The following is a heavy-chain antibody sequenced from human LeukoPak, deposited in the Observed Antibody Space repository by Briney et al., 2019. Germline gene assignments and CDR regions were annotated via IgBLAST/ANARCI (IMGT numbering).Heavy chain of an antibody. CDR3: ARDQGSSSRYYFDY. J-gene: IGHJ4*02. D-gene: IGHD6-13*01. V-gene: IGHV4-59*01. Sequence: SETLSLTCTVSGGSISSYYWSWIRQPPGKGLEWIGYIYYSGSTNYNPSLKSRVTISVDTSKNQFSLKLSSVTAADTAVYYCARDQGSSSRYYFDYWGQGALVTVAS. CDR1: GGSISSYY. CDR2: IYYSGST.